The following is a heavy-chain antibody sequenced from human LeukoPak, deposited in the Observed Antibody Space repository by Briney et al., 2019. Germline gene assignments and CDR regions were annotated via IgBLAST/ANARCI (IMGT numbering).Heavy chain of an antibody. CDR1: GFTFSSYW. J-gene: IGHJ5*02. CDR2: INNDGSST. CDR3: AREFSGGSLTGDLDP. V-gene: IGHV3-74*01. D-gene: IGHD2-15*01. Sequence: GGSLRLSCAASGFTFSSYWMHWVRQAPGKGLVWVSRINNDGSSTSYADSVKGRFTISRDNAKNTLYLQMNSLRAEDTAVYYCAREFSGGSLTGDLDPWGQGTLVTVSS.